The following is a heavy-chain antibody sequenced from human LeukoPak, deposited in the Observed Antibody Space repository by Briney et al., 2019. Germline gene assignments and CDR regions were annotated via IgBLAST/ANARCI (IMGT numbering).Heavy chain of an antibody. CDR2: IIPILGIA. D-gene: IGHD3-10*01. CDR3: ARGRGDDEFGEDYYYGMDV. CDR1: GGTFSSYA. V-gene: IGHV1-69*04. Sequence: GASVKVSCKASGGTFSSYAISWVRQAPGQGLEWMGRIIPILGIANYAQKFQGRVTITADKSTSTAYMELSSLRSEDTAVYYCARGRGDDEFGEDYYYGMDVWGQGTTVTVSS. J-gene: IGHJ6*02.